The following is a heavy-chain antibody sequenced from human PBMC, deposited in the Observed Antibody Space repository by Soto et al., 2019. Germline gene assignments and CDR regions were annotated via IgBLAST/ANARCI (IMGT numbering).Heavy chain of an antibody. J-gene: IGHJ6*02. Sequence: GASVKVSCKASGYTFTCYGISWVRQAPGQGLEWMGWISAYNGNTNYAQKLQGRVTMTTDTSTSTAYMELRSLRSDDTAVYYCARDLGSDYSTDYYYYGMDVWGQGTTVTVSS. CDR2: ISAYNGNT. D-gene: IGHD4-4*01. CDR1: GYTFTCYG. V-gene: IGHV1-18*01. CDR3: ARDLGSDYSTDYYYYGMDV.